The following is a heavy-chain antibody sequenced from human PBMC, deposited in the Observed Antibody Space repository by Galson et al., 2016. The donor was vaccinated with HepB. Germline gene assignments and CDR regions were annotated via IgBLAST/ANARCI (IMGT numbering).Heavy chain of an antibody. V-gene: IGHV3-21*01. Sequence: SLRLSCAVSGFRFRTFDIAWVRQAPGKGLEWVSSITSSSNYIYYADSVKGRFTISRDNAKNSLYLQMNSLRAEDTAVYYCARVGSDYGGFDFWGPGTLVTVSS. CDR1: GFRFRTFD. D-gene: IGHD4-17*01. CDR3: ARVGSDYGGFDF. J-gene: IGHJ4*02. CDR2: ITSSSNYI.